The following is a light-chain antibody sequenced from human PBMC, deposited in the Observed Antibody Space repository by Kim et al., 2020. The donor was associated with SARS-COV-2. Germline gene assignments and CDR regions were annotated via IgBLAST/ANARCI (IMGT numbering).Light chain of an antibody. Sequence: DIQLTQSPSALSASIGDTVTITCQASEDISDHLNWYQHKPGQAPKLLINDVSNLETGVPSRFSGGGSGTHFSLSIVSLQSDDLATYYCQQYANLPLTFGGGTKLEI. CDR3: QQYANLPLT. J-gene: IGKJ4*01. V-gene: IGKV1-33*01. CDR1: EDISDH. CDR2: DVS.